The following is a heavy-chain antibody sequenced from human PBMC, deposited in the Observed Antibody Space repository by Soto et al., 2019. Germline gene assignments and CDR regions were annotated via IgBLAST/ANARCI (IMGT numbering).Heavy chain of an antibody. D-gene: IGHD3-22*01. Sequence: PGGSLRLSCAASGFTFSSYAMSWVRQAPGKGLEWVSAISGSGGSTYYADSVKGRFTISRDNSKNTLYLQMNSLRAEDTAVYYCAKDGGITMIVVVRYWSDWGQGTLVTVSS. J-gene: IGHJ4*02. V-gene: IGHV3-23*01. CDR2: ISGSGGST. CDR3: AKDGGITMIVVVRYWSD. CDR1: GFTFSSYA.